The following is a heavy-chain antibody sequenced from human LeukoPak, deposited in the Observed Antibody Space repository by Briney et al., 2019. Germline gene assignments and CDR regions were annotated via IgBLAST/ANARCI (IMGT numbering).Heavy chain of an antibody. V-gene: IGHV4-59*12. Sequence: PSETLSLTCTVSGGSISGFYWNWIRQPPGKGLEWIGYVYYSGNTNYNPSLKSRVTISLDTSKNQFSLKLRSVTAADTAVYYCARESYGDYEDWFDPWGQGTLVTVSS. D-gene: IGHD4-17*01. J-gene: IGHJ5*02. CDR1: GGSISGFY. CDR3: ARESYGDYEDWFDP. CDR2: VYYSGNT.